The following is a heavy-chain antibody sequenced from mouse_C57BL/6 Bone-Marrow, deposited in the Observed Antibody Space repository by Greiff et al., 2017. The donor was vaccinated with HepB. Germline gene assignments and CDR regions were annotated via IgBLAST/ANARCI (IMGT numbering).Heavy chain of an antibody. CDR3: ARGHYGCSYAWFAY. J-gene: IGHJ3*01. V-gene: IGHV3-6*01. D-gene: IGHD1-1*01. CDR1: GYSITSGYY. CDR2: ISYDGSN. Sequence: EVQLQESGPGLVKPSQSLSLTCSVTGYSITSGYYWNWIRQFPGNKLEWMGYISYDGSNNYNQSLKNLISFTRDTSKNQFFLKLNSGTTEDTATYYCARGHYGCSYAWFAYWGQGTLVTVSA.